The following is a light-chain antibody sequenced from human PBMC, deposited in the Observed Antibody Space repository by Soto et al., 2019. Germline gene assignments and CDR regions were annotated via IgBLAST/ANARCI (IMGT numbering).Light chain of an antibody. J-gene: IGLJ1*01. CDR1: SSDFGSYNL. CDR3: CSYAGSSTYV. CDR2: EGS. V-gene: IGLV2-23*01. Sequence: QSALTQPASVSGSPGQSITISCSGTSSDFGSYNLVSWYQQHPGKAPKLMIYEGSKRPSGVSDRLSGSKSGNRASLTISGLQAEDEADYYCCSYAGSSTYVFGTGTKVTVL.